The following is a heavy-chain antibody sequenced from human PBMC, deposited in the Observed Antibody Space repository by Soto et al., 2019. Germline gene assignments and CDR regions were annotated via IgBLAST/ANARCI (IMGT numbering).Heavy chain of an antibody. CDR3: ARANQYYDYIWGSYRPGAFDI. J-gene: IGHJ3*02. V-gene: IGHV4-39*01. CDR2: IYYSGST. D-gene: IGHD3-16*02. CDR1: GGSISSSSYY. Sequence: PSETLSLTCTVSGGSISSSSYYWGWIRQPPGKGLEWIGSIYYSGSTYYNPSLKSRVTISVDTSKNQFSLKLSSVTAADTAVYYCARANQYYDYIWGSYRPGAFDIWGQGTMVT.